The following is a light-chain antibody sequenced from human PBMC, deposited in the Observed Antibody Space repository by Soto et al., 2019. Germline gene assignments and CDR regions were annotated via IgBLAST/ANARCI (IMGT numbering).Light chain of an antibody. CDR2: GVS. CDR3: SSYAGSNTDYV. Sequence: QSVLAQPPSASGSPGQSVTISCTGTSSDVGVYNYVSWYQQHPGKAHKLMIYGVSKRPSGVPDRFSGSKSGNTASLTVSGLQAEDEADYYCSSYAGSNTDYVFGTGTKVTV. CDR1: SSDVGVYNY. V-gene: IGLV2-8*01. J-gene: IGLJ1*01.